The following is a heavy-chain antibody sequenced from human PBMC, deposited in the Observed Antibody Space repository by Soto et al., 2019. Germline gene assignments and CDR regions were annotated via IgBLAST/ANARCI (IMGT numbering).Heavy chain of an antibody. CDR2: IYYSGST. V-gene: IGHV4-39*01. Sequence: SETLSLTCTVSAGSISSSSYYLGFLLQPPGKGLEWIGSIYYSGSTYYNPSLKSRVTISVDTSKNQFSLKLSSVTAADTAVYYCGSSSSHFPFSEYWGQGTLVTVSS. D-gene: IGHD6-6*01. CDR1: AGSISSSSYY. J-gene: IGHJ4*02. CDR3: GSSSSHFPFSEY.